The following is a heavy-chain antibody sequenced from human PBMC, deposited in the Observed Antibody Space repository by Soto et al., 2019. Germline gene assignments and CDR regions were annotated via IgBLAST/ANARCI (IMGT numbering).Heavy chain of an antibody. CDR2: ISGSGGST. V-gene: IGHV3-23*01. CDR3: EKSPPVGYYYFDY. Sequence: PGWSLRLSCASSVFTFSSYAMSWVRQAPGKGLEWVSAISGSGGSTYYADSVKGRFTISRDNSKNTLYLQMNSLRAEDTAVYYCEKSPPVGYYYFDYWGQGTLVTVSS. CDR1: VFTFSSYA. J-gene: IGHJ4*02. D-gene: IGHD3-22*01.